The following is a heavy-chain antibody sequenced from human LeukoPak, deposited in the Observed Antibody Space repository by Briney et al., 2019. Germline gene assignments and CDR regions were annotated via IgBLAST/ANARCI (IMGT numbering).Heavy chain of an antibody. J-gene: IGHJ4*02. V-gene: IGHV1-2*02. CDR3: AREWELLPLGFDY. D-gene: IGHD1-26*01. CDR2: INPNSGGT. Sequence: GASVKVSCKASGYTFTGYYMHWVRQAPGQGLEWMGWINPNSGGTNYAQKFQGRVTMTRDTSISTAYMELSRLRSDDTAVYYCAREWELLPLGFDYWGQGTLVTVSS. CDR1: GYTFTGYY.